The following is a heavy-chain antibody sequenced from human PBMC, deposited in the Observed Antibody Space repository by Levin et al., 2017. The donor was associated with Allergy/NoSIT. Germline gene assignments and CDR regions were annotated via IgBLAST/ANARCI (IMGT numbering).Heavy chain of an antibody. CDR2: INSDGSGT. CDR3: ARATEGFDP. CDR1: GFTFISYW. J-gene: IGHJ5*02. Sequence: QRGESLKISCAASGFTFISYWMHWVRQAPGKGLVWVSRINSDGSGTSYADSVKGRFTISRDNAKNTLYLQMNSLRAEDTAVYYCARATEGFDPWGQGTLVTVSS. V-gene: IGHV3-74*01.